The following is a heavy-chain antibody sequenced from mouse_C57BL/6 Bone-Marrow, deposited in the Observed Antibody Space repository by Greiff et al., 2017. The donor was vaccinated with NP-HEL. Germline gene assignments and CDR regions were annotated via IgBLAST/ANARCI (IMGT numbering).Heavy chain of an antibody. CDR3: ARHQYAMDY. CDR1: GFTFSSYG. CDR2: ISSGGSYT. V-gene: IGHV5-6*01. J-gene: IGHJ4*01. Sequence: EVKLMESGGDLVKPGGSLKLSCAASGFTFSSYGMSWVRQTPDKRLEWVATISSGGSYTYSPDSVKGRFTISRDNAKNTLYLQMSSLKSEDTAMYYCARHQYAMDYWGQGTSVTVSS.